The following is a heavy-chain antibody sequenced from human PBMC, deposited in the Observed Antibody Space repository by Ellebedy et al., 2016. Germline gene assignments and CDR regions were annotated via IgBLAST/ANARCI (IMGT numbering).Heavy chain of an antibody. V-gene: IGHV4-61*08. CDR3: ARVSGALDTATPWGHGFDY. J-gene: IGHJ4*02. CDR1: GGSISSGDYY. Sequence: SETLSLTXTVSGGSISSGDYYWSWIRQPPGKGLEWIGYIYYSGSTNYNPSLKSRVTISVDTSKNQFSLKLSSVTAADTAVYYCARVSGALDTATPWGHGFDYWGQGTLVTVSS. D-gene: IGHD5-18*01. CDR2: IYYSGST.